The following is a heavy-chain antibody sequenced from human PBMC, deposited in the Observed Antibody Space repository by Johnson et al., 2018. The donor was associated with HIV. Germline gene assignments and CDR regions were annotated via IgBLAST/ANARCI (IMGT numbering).Heavy chain of an antibody. CDR3: AKTPRGHAFDI. CDR2: INSDGSST. J-gene: IGHJ3*02. Sequence: VQLMESGGGLVKPGGSLRLSCAASGFTFSSYWMHWVRQAPGKGLVWVSRINSDGSSTSYADSVKGRFTISRDNVKNSLFLQMNSLRAEDTAVYYCAKTPRGHAFDIWGQGTMVTVSS. CDR1: GFTFSSYW. V-gene: IGHV3-74*02. D-gene: IGHD2-15*01.